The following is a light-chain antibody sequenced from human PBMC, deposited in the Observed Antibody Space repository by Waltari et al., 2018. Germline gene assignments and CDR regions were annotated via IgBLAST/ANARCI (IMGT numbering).Light chain of an antibody. J-gene: IGLJ2*01. CDR1: SIAVGGYTH. CDR2: EVS. CDR3: SSYTSSSTLEVV. Sequence: QPALTKPPSGSGSPGTPIPLPCTGPSIAVGGYTHAPCSHQHPGKAPKLMIYEVSNRPSGVSNRFSGSKSGNTASLTISGLQAEDEADYYCSSYTSSSTLEVVFGGGTKLTVL. V-gene: IGLV2-14*01.